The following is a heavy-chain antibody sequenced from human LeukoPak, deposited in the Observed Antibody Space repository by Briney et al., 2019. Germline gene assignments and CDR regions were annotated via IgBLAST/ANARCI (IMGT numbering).Heavy chain of an antibody. CDR2: INPNSGGT. Sequence: SVKVSCKASGYTFTGYYMHWVRQAPVQGLEWMGWINPNSGGTNYAQKFQGWVTMTRDTSISTAYMELSRLRSDDTAVYYCARQIVVVPDTDAFDIWGQGTMVTVSS. J-gene: IGHJ3*02. CDR1: GYTFTGYY. D-gene: IGHD2-2*01. V-gene: IGHV1-2*04. CDR3: ARQIVVVPDTDAFDI.